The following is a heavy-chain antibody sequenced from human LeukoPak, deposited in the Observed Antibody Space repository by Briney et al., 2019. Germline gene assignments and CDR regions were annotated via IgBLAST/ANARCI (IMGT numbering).Heavy chain of an antibody. J-gene: IGHJ4*02. D-gene: IGHD6-6*01. Sequence: PGGSLRLSCAASGFTFSTYWMHWVRQAPGKGPVWVSRVNTDGSETYGDSVKGRFTISRDNAKNTLYLQINSLRAEDTAVYYCVREYSSSSGRVFDYWGQGTLVTVSS. CDR3: VREYSSSSGRVFDY. CDR1: GFTFSTYW. CDR2: VNTDGSET. V-gene: IGHV3-74*01.